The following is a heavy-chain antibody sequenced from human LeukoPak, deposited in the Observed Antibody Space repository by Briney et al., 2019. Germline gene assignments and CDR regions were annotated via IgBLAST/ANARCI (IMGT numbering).Heavy chain of an antibody. CDR1: GFSFSSYS. CDR3: AKASWVSSTDAVR. V-gene: IGHV3-23*01. J-gene: IGHJ4*02. Sequence: GGSLRLSCAASGFSFSSYSMSWVRQAPGKGLEWVSAISGSGGSTYYADSVKGRFTLSSDSSRNTVYFQLNNLRVEDTAIYYCAKASWVSSTDAVRWGQGTLVTVSS. D-gene: IGHD3-16*01. CDR2: ISGSGGST.